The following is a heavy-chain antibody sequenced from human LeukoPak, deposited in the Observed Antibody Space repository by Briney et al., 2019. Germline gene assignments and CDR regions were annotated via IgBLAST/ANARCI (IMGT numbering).Heavy chain of an antibody. V-gene: IGHV3-9*01. J-gene: IGHJ4*02. CDR1: GFTFDDYA. Sequence: PGRSLRLSCAASGFTFDDYAMHWVRQAPGKGLEWVSGISWNSGSIGYADSVKGRFTISRDNAKNSLYLHMNSLRAEDTAVYYCARDRGECTNGVCYYHDFDYWGQGTLVTVSS. CDR3: ARDRGECTNGVCYYHDFDY. D-gene: IGHD2-8*01. CDR2: ISWNSGSI.